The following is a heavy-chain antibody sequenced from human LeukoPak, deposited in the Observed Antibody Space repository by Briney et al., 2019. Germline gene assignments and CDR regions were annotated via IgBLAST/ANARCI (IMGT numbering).Heavy chain of an antibody. D-gene: IGHD4-17*01. CDR1: GFPFNTYG. Sequence: GGSLRLSCAASGFPFNTYGMHWVRQAPGKGLEWVAVISYDGTNKFYADSVKGRFTIYRDNSRNTEHLQVNRLRVEDTAVYYCAKDTGSARLDYWGQGALVTVSS. CDR2: ISYDGTNK. J-gene: IGHJ4*02. V-gene: IGHV3-30*18. CDR3: AKDTGSARLDY.